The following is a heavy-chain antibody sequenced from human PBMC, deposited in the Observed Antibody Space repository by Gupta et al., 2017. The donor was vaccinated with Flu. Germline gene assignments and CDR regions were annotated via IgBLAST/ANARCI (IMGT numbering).Heavy chain of an antibody. CDR2: ISSSAVT. CDR3: ARGHWDN. V-gene: IGHV3-48*03. J-gene: IGHJ4*02. Sequence: LEWVAFISSSAVTYYTDPVRGRFTISRDNANNLLYLQMSSLRGEDTAVYYCARGHWDNWGQGTLVTVSS.